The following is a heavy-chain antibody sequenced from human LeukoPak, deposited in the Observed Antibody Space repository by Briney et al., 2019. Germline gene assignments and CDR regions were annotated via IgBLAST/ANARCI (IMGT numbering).Heavy chain of an antibody. Sequence: PGGSLGLSCTASGFSASSNYTSWVRQAPGKGLEWVSVIYSDGKTHYADSVKGRFTISRDNSKNTLYLQMNSLRAEDTAVYYCARGMSGYSSYDYWGQGTLVTVSS. CDR2: IYSDGKT. J-gene: IGHJ4*02. CDR3: ARGMSGYSSYDY. V-gene: IGHV3-66*01. D-gene: IGHD5-12*01. CDR1: GFSASSNY.